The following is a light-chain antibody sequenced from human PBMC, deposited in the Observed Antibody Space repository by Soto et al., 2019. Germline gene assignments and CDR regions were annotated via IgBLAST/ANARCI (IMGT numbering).Light chain of an antibody. CDR3: QQYGSSRT. J-gene: IGKJ1*01. CDR1: QSVSDY. Sequence: EIVMTQSPATLSVSPGERATLSCRASQSVSDYLAWYQQTPGQAPRLLIYGASSRATGIPDRFSGSGSGTDFTLTISRLEPEDFAVYYCQQYGSSRTFGQGTKVDIK. V-gene: IGKV3-20*01. CDR2: GAS.